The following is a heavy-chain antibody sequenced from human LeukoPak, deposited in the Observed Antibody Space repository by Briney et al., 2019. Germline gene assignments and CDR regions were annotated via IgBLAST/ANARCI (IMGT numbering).Heavy chain of an antibody. Sequence: ASVKVSCKASGYSFTAYYMHWVRQAPGQGLEWMGWISGYNGNTNYAQNLQGRVTMTTDTSTSTAYMELRSLRSDDTAVYYCARDVVPAAMSHYYYYMDVWGKGTTVTVSS. CDR3: ARDVVPAAMSHYYYYMDV. CDR2: ISGYNGNT. CDR1: GYSFTAYY. V-gene: IGHV1-18*04. J-gene: IGHJ6*03. D-gene: IGHD2-2*01.